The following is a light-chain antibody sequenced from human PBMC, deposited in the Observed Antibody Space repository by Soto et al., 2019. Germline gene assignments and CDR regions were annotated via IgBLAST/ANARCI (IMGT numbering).Light chain of an antibody. V-gene: IGKV3-20*01. CDR1: HYIASSS. Sequence: EIVLTQSPDTLSLSSGERASLSCRASHYIASSSLAWYQQKPGQAPRLLLAGASNRATGIPDRFSGSGSGTNSTLPIRRLEPEDFAVYFCQKGSTFGQGTKLEIK. J-gene: IGKJ2*01. CDR3: QKGST. CDR2: GAS.